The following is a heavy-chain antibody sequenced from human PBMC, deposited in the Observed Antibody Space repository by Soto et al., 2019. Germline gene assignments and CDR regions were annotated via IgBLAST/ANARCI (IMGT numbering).Heavy chain of an antibody. V-gene: IGHV1-2*04. CDR1: GYSFTYYH. Sequence: ASVKVSCKASGYSFTYYHIHWVRQAPGQGLEWLGRINPQSGGTSTAQKFQGWVTMTTDTSISTASMELTRLTSDDTAIYYCARGDSTDCSNGVCSFFYNHDMDVWGQGTTVTVSS. D-gene: IGHD2-8*01. CDR3: ARGDSTDCSNGVCSFFYNHDMDV. CDR2: INPQSGGT. J-gene: IGHJ6*02.